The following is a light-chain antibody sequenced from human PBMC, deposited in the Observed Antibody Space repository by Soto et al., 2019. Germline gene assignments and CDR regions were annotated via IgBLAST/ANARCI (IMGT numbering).Light chain of an antibody. CDR2: QVS. V-gene: IGKV2-30*02. Sequence: DVVMTQSPLSLPVTLGQPASISCRSSQSLVHNNGNTYLAWFHQRPGESPRRLIYQVSNLDSGVADRFSGSGSVTDLTLKVIRVEAEDVGVYCCMPGSLSAQTFRQGTKLEIK. CDR1: QSLVHNNGNTY. J-gene: IGKJ2*01. CDR3: MPGSLSAQT.